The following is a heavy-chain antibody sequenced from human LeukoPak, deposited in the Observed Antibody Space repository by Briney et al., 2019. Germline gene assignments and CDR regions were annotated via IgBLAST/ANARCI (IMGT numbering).Heavy chain of an antibody. D-gene: IGHD2-21*02. J-gene: IGHJ6*02. CDR3: ARGVCGGDCYLRDYYYYGMDV. CDR1: GGTFSSYA. V-gene: IGHV1-69*04. Sequence: ASVKVSCKASGGTFSSYAISWVRQAPGQGLGWMGRIIPIFGIANYAQKFQGRVTITADKSTSTAYMELSSLRSEDTAVYYCARGVCGGDCYLRDYYYYGMDVWGQGTTVTVSS. CDR2: IIPIFGIA.